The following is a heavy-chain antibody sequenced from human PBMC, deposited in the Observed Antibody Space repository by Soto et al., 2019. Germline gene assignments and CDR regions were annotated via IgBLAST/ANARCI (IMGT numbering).Heavy chain of an antibody. CDR1: GYIFVNYG. J-gene: IGHJ6*02. CDR3: AMVYNYVTPTSRDV. D-gene: IGHD3-16*01. CDR2: ISPYSGNT. Sequence: QVQLVQSGDEVRKPGSSVKVSCKASGYIFVNYGIAWVRQAPGQGLEWMGWISPYSGNTHYASKVQGRLTMTTETSTTTANMDLGGLTSDDRVVYYGAMVYNYVTPTSRDVWGQGTTVTVSS. V-gene: IGHV1-18*01.